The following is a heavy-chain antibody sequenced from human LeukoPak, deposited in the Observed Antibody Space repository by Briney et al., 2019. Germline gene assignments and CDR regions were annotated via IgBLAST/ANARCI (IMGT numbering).Heavy chain of an antibody. V-gene: IGHV4-30-4*08. CDR2: IYYSGST. D-gene: IGHD3-10*01. J-gene: IGHJ4*02. CDR3: AREYNGSGSYRGKDY. Sequence: PSQTLSLTCTVSGGSISSGDYYWSWIRQPPGKGLEWIGYIYYSGSTYCNPSLKSRVTISVDTSKNQFSLKLSSVTAADTAVYYCAREYNGSGSYRGKDYWGQGTLVTVSS. CDR1: GGSISSGDYY.